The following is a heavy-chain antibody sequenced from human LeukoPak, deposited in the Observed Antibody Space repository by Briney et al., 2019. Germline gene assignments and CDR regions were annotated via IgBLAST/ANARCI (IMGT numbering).Heavy chain of an antibody. CDR2: INHSGST. V-gene: IGHV4-34*01. J-gene: IGHJ6*03. CDR1: GGSFSGYY. CDR3: ARRSSGCSGGSCFRRLSYYYYMDV. D-gene: IGHD2-15*01. Sequence: SETLSLTCAVYGGSFSGYYWSWIRQPPGKGLEWIGEINHSGSTNYNPSLKSRVTISVDTSKNQFSLKLSSVTAADTAVYYCARRSSGCSGGSCFRRLSYYYYMDVWGKGTTVTISS.